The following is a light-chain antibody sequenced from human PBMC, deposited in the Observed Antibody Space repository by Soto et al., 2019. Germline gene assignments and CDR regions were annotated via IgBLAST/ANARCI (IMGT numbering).Light chain of an antibody. V-gene: IGLV1-40*01. J-gene: IGLJ2*01. CDR1: NSNIGPGYD. Sequence: QSVLTQPPSVSGAPGQRVTISCTGSNSNIGPGYDVHWYQQFPGTAPKLLIYDNNNRPSGVPDRFSASRSGTSASLAITGLQAEDEADYYCQSYDNRLSGVVFGGGTKLTVL. CDR3: QSYDNRLSGVV. CDR2: DNN.